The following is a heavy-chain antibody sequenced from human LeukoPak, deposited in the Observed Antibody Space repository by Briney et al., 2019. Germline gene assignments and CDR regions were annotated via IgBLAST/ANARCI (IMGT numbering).Heavy chain of an antibody. V-gene: IGHV3-30*18. CDR1: GFTFSSYG. J-gene: IGHJ4*02. CDR3: AKDRGEYDDWYYFDY. CDR2: ISYDGSNK. Sequence: SGGSLRLSCAASGFTFSSYGMHWVRQAPGKGLEWVAVISYDGSNKYYADSVKGRFTISRDNSKNTLYLQMNSLRAEDTAVYYCAKDRGEYDDWYYFDYWGQGTLVTVSS. D-gene: IGHD3-9*01.